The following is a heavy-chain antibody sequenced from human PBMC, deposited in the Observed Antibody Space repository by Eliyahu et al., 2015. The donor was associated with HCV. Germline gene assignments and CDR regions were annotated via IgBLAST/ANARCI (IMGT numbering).Heavy chain of an antibody. Sequence: EVQLLESGGGLVQPGGSLRLSCAASGFTFSGYAMSWVRQAPGKGLEWVSVISGSWGSTYYADPVKGRFTISRDNPKNTLYLQMSSLRVEDTAVYYCAKEGCSSTSCSHFDYWGQGTLVTVSS. CDR2: ISGSWGST. V-gene: IGHV3-23*01. D-gene: IGHD2-2*01. CDR1: GFTFSGYA. CDR3: AKEGCSSTSCSHFDY. J-gene: IGHJ4*02.